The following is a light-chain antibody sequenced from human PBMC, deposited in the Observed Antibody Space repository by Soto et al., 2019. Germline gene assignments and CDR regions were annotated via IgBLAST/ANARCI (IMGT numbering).Light chain of an antibody. V-gene: IGKV3-20*01. Sequence: EMVLTQSPGTLSLSQGEIATLSCRASQSVSSSYLAWYQQKPGQAPRLLIYGASIRATGIPDRVSGSGSGTDFTLTISRLEPEDFAVYYCQQYGSSPRTFGQGTKLEIK. CDR3: QQYGSSPRT. J-gene: IGKJ2*01. CDR1: QSVSSSY. CDR2: GAS.